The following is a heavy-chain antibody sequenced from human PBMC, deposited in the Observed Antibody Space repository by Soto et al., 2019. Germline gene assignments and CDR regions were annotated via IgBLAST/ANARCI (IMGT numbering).Heavy chain of an antibody. J-gene: IGHJ6*02. CDR3: AREGITGTYYYYYGMDV. D-gene: IGHD1-20*01. CDR1: GYTFTSYD. Sequence: ASVKVSCKASGYTFTSYDINWVRKATGQGLEWMGWMNPNSGNTGYAQKFQGRVTMTRNTSISTAYMELSSLRSEDTAVYYCAREGITGTYYYYYGMDVWGQGTTVTVSS. CDR2: MNPNSGNT. V-gene: IGHV1-8*01.